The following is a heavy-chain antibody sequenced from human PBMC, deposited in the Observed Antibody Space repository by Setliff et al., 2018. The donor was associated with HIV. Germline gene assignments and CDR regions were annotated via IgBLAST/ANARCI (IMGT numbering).Heavy chain of an antibody. CDR2: INPNSGVT. CDR3: ASKLHCTNGVCLDAFDI. CDR1: GYTFTAYY. Sequence: ASVKVSCKASGYTFTAYYMHWVRQAPGQGLEWMGRINPNSGVTNYAEKFQGRVTMTRDTSISTAFMDLSRLRSDDTAVYYCASKLHCTNGVCLDAFDIWGQGTMVTVSS. V-gene: IGHV1-2*06. J-gene: IGHJ3*02. D-gene: IGHD2-8*01.